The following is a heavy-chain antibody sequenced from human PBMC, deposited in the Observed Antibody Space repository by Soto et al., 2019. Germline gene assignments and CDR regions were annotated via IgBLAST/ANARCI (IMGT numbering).Heavy chain of an antibody. CDR2: ISSSSSYT. CDR1: GFTFSDYY. D-gene: IGHD3-22*01. J-gene: IGHJ4*02. V-gene: IGHV3-11*06. CDR3: ARGYYDSSGYTVFDY. Sequence: GGSLRLSXAASGFTFSDYYMSWIRQAPGKGLEWVSYISSSSSYTNYADSVKGRFTISRDNAKNSLYLQMNSLRAEDTAVYYCARGYYDSSGYTVFDYWGQGTLVTVSS.